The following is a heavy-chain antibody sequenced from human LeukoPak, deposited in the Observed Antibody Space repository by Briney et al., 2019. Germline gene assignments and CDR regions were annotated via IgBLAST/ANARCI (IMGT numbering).Heavy chain of an antibody. CDR3: ARDRDWFDP. Sequence: GASVTVSFTASGYTFNDYAINWVRQAPGQGLEWMGWITTNTGNPAYAPGFTGRVVFSLDTSVSTAYLQINSLKAEDTAVYYCARDRDWFDPWGQGTLVTVSS. CDR1: GYTFNDYA. CDR2: ITTNTGNP. J-gene: IGHJ5*02. V-gene: IGHV7-4-1*02.